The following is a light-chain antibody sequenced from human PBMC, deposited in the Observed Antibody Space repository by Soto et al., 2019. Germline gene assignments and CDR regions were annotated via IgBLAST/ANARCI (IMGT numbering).Light chain of an antibody. Sequence: EIVLTQSPATLSLSPGERATLSCRASQSVRTSLAWYQQKPGLAPRLLIYDASNRATGIPARFSGSGSGTDLTLSISSLVPEDFLFYYCQHRCDWTRFIFGPGTKVDI. J-gene: IGKJ3*01. CDR3: QHRCDWTRFI. V-gene: IGKV3-11*01. CDR2: DAS. CDR1: QSVRTS.